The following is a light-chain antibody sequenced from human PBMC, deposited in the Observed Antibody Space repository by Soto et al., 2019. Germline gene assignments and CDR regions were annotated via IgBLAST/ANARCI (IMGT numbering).Light chain of an antibody. CDR2: GAS. Sequence: LSPGERATLSCRASQIVSSSYLAWYQQKPGQAPRLLIYGASSRATGIPDRFSGSGSGTDFTLTISRLEPEDFAVYYCQQYGRHIRTFGPGTKVDIK. CDR1: QIVSSSY. CDR3: QQYGRHIRT. V-gene: IGKV3-20*01. J-gene: IGKJ1*01.